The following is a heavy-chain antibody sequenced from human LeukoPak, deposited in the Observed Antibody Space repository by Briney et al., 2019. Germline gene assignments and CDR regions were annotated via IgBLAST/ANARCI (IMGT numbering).Heavy chain of an antibody. D-gene: IGHD3-22*01. CDR3: ARDNCDSSASI. Sequence: PGGCLRLSCAAAGFTFSSYSMNWVRQAPGKGLEWVSSISSSSSYIYYADSVKGRFTISRDNAKNSLYLQMNSLRAEDTAVYYCARDNCDSSASIWGQGTMVTVSS. CDR1: GFTFSSYS. CDR2: ISSSSSYI. V-gene: IGHV3-21*01. J-gene: IGHJ3*02.